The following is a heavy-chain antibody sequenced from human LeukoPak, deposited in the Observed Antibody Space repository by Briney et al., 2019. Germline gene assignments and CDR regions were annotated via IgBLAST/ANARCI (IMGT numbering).Heavy chain of an antibody. CDR3: ARDHPTTVTTMDPFDY. D-gene: IGHD4-17*01. Sequence: GGSLRLSCAASGFTFSSYAMSWVRQAPGKGLEWVSSISSSSSYIYYADSVKGRFTISRDNAKNSLYLQMNSLRAEDTAVYYCARDHPTTVTTMDPFDYWGQGTLVTVSS. CDR1: GFTFSSYA. J-gene: IGHJ4*02. V-gene: IGHV3-21*01. CDR2: ISSSSSYI.